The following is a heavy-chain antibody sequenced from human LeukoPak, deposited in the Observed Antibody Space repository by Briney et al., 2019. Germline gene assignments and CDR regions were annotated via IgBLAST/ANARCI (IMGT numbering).Heavy chain of an antibody. V-gene: IGHV4-61*02. Sequence: SETLSLTCTVSGGSISSGSYYWSWIRQPAGKGLEWIGRIYTSGSTNYNPSLKSRVTISVDTSKNQFPLKLSSVTAADTAVYYCARVRGAAYFDYWGQGTLVTVSS. J-gene: IGHJ4*02. CDR2: IYTSGST. CDR3: ARVRGAAYFDY. CDR1: GGSISSGSYY. D-gene: IGHD6-13*01.